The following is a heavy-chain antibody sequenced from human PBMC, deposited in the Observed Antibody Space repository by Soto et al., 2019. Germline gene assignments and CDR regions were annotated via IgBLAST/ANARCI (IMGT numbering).Heavy chain of an antibody. J-gene: IGHJ6*04. D-gene: IGHD3-16*01. CDR3: AMVDVYVTPSPQDV. CDR2: INTYNGKT. CDR1: GYIFTSYG. V-gene: IGHV1-18*01. Sequence: QVQLVQSGAEVKNPGASVKVSCKTSGYIFTSYGIGWARQAPGQGLEWMGWINTYNGKTNYAQNLQGRVTLTTDTSTSTAYMERRSLRSNDTAIYYCAMVDVYVTPSPQDVWGKGTTVTVSS.